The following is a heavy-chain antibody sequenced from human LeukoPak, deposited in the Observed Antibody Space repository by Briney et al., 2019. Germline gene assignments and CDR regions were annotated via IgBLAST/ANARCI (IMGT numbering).Heavy chain of an antibody. CDR2: IIPILGIT. CDR3: ARGFESSTSYVSDFDF. Sequence: SVKVSCKASGGTFSSYGISWVRQAPGQGLEWMGRIIPILGITNYAQKFQGRVTITADKSTTTAYMELSSPRSEDTAVYFCARGFESSTSYVSDFDFWGQGTLVTVSS. D-gene: IGHD3-16*01. J-gene: IGHJ4*02. V-gene: IGHV1-69*04. CDR1: GGTFSSYG.